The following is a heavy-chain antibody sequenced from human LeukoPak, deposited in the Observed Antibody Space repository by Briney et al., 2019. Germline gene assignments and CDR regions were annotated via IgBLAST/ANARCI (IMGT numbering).Heavy chain of an antibody. J-gene: IGHJ4*02. Sequence: GGSLRLSCVASGFTFSSYAMYWVRQAPGKGLEWVALISYDGTYIYYAHSVKGRFIISRDDSKNTLFLQTNTLRTEDTAVYFCATGLKPQTLYDPLAYWGRGTSLTVS. CDR1: GFTFSSYA. CDR3: ATGLKPQTLYDPLAY. V-gene: IGHV3-30*03. D-gene: IGHD2-8*01. CDR2: ISYDGTYI.